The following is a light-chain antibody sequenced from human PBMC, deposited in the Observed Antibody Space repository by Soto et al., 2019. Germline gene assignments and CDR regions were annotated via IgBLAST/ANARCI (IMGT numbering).Light chain of an antibody. Sequence: EIVLTQSPATLSLSPGERATLSCRASQSVGSYLAWYQQKPGQAPRLLIYDASNRVTGIPARFSGSGSGTDFTLTISSLEPEDFALYYCQQRTNWPPATFGQGTRLEIK. CDR2: DAS. J-gene: IGKJ5*01. CDR1: QSVGSY. V-gene: IGKV3-11*01. CDR3: QQRTNWPPAT.